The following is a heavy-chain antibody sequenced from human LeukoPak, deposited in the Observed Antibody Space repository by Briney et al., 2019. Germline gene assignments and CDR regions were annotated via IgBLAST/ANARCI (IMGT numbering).Heavy chain of an antibody. V-gene: IGHV3-7*01. CDR3: AKVAKYYYGPETYYFFEQ. CDR2: INQDGTEK. CDR1: GFPFSTYW. Sequence: GGSLRLSCAASGFPFSTYWMSWVRQAPGKGLEWVANINQDGTEKYYVDSVKGRFTISRDYAKNSLYLQMNSLRVEDTAVYYCAKVAKYYYGPETYYFFEQWGQGTPVTVSS. J-gene: IGHJ4*02. D-gene: IGHD3-10*01.